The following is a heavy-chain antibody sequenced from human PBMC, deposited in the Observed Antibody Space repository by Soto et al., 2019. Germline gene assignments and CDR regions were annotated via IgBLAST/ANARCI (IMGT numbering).Heavy chain of an antibody. CDR1: GGTFSSNA. CDR2: IIPIFGTA. CDR3: ETGGRGYSWAPRFYFAF. V-gene: IGHV1-69*12. D-gene: IGHD5-18*01. Sequence: QVQLVQSGAEVKKPGSSVKVTCKASGGTFSSNAISWVRQAPGQGLEWLGGIIPIFGTAHYAQKFQGRVTITADEATGTGSMELSSLTSEDTAVYYWETGGRGYSWAPRFYFAFWGQGTLVTVSS. J-gene: IGHJ4*02.